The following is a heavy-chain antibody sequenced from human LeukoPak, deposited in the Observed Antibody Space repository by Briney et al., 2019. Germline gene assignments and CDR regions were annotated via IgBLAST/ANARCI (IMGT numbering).Heavy chain of an antibody. J-gene: IGHJ4*02. Sequence: GGSLRLYGAGSGFTFSGHYMSWIRQAPGKGLEWLSHIGISGETSYNADSVEGRFTISRDNGKSTLYLQMNSLRVEDTAVYYCTRYGDSANKVDFWGQGTLVTVSS. D-gene: IGHD7-27*01. CDR3: TRYGDSANKVDF. CDR2: IGISGETS. V-gene: IGHV3-11*01. CDR1: GFTFSGHY.